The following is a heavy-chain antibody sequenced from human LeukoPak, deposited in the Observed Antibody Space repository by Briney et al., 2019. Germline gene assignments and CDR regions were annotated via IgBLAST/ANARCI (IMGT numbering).Heavy chain of an antibody. CDR1: GFTFSSHG. V-gene: IGHV3-30*18. Sequence: PGTSLRLSCAASGFTFSSHGIHWVRQAPGKGLEWVAVVSSDGGTTYYADSVKGRFTISRDNSKNTLYLQMNSLRGEDAAIYYCTKESATGSRYSFDYWGQGTPVTVSS. D-gene: IGHD2-15*01. J-gene: IGHJ4*02. CDR2: VSSDGGTT. CDR3: TKESATGSRYSFDY.